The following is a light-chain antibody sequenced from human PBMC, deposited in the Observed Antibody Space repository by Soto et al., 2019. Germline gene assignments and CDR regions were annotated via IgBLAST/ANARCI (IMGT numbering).Light chain of an antibody. Sequence: EIVLTQSPATLSLSPGERATLSCRASQTVSSYLAWYQQKPGQAPGLLIYDASNRATGIPARFTGSASGTDFTLTISSLEPEDFAVYYCQQRSNWPLTFGGGTKVEIK. CDR2: DAS. J-gene: IGKJ4*01. CDR3: QQRSNWPLT. CDR1: QTVSSY. V-gene: IGKV3-11*01.